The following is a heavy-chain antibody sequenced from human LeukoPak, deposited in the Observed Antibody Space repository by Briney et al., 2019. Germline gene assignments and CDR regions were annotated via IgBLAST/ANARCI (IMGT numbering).Heavy chain of an antibody. CDR2: IWYDGSNK. Sequence: GRSLRLSCAASGFTFSSYSMHWVRQAPGKGLEWVAVIWYDGSNKYYADSVKGRFTISRDNSKNTLYLQMNSLRAEDTAVYYCARDSGSYTSYFDYWGQGTLVTVSS. J-gene: IGHJ4*02. CDR3: ARDSGSYTSYFDY. CDR1: GFTFSSYS. D-gene: IGHD1-26*01. V-gene: IGHV3-33*01.